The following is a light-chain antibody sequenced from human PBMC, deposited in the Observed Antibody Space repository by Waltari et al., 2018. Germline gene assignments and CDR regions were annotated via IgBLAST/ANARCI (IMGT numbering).Light chain of an antibody. V-gene: IGLV3-1*01. J-gene: IGLJ2*01. CDR1: NLGGKY. Sequence: SYELTQPLSVSVSSGLTASITCSGDNLGGKYACWYQQKPGQSLVLGLYQVNKRPSGFPKRFSGSNSGNTATLTISGTQAMDEADYYCQAWDSSAVVFGGGTKLTVL. CDR3: QAWDSSAVV. CDR2: QVN.